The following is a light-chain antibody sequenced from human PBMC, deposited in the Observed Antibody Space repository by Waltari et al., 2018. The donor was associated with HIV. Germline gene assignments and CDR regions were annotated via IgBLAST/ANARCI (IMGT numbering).Light chain of an antibody. Sequence: QSVLTQPASVSGSPGQSITISCTGTSSDVGNYNLVSWYQQHPGKAPKLIIYEVTKLPSGVSNRFSGSKSCNTASLTISGLQAEDEADDYCCSYVGSNVWVFGGGTKLTVL. CDR2: EVT. J-gene: IGLJ3*02. CDR3: CSYVGSNVWV. V-gene: IGLV2-23*02. CDR1: SSDVGNYNL.